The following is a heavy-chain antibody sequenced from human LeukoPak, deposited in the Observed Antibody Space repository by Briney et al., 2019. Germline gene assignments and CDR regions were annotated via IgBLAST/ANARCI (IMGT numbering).Heavy chain of an antibody. CDR2: FDPEDGET. CDR3: ATRGAYGDYESGNWLGP. V-gene: IGHV1-24*01. J-gene: IGHJ5*02. D-gene: IGHD4-17*01. CDR1: GYTLTELS. Sequence: ASVKVACKVSGYTLTELSIHWVRQTPGKGLEWMGGFDPEDGETIYAQKFQGRVTMTEDTSTDTAYMELSSLRSEDTAVYYCATRGAYGDYESGNWLGPWGQGTLVTVSS.